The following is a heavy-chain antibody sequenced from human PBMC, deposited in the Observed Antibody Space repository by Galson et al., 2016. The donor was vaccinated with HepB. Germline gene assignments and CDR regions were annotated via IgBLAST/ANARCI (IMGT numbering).Heavy chain of an antibody. CDR2: IHYRGTT. CDR3: ARERWMDFGNYFDN. CDR1: GGSISSSTYY. J-gene: IGHJ4*02. V-gene: IGHV4-31*11. Sequence: TLSLTCAVSGGSISSSTYYWTWIRQHPGKGLEWIGYIHYRGTTDYNPSLKSRVIISVDTSKNQFSLKLSSVTAADTAVYYCARERWMDFGNYFDNWGQGILVTASS. D-gene: IGHD3-3*01.